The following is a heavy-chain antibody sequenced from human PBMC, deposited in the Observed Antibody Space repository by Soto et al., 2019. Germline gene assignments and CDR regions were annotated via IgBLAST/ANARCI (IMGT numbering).Heavy chain of an antibody. D-gene: IGHD6-19*01. V-gene: IGHV1-3*01. CDR1: GYTFTSYA. CDR3: AREGIAVAGTLSYFGY. Sequence: ASVKVSCKASGYTFTSYAMHWVRQAPGQRLEWMGWINAGNGNTKYSQKFQGRVTITRDTSASTAYMELSSLRSEDTAVYYCAREGIAVAGTLSYFGYWGQGTLVTVSS. J-gene: IGHJ4*02. CDR2: INAGNGNT.